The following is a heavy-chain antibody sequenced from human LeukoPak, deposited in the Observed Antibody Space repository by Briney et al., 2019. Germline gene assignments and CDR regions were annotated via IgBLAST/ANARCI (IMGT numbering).Heavy chain of an antibody. D-gene: IGHD4-17*01. V-gene: IGHV3-21*01. CDR2: ISSSSSYI. J-gene: IGHJ6*03. CDR1: GFTFSSYS. Sequence: GGSLRLSCAASGFTFSSYSMNWVRQAPGKGLEWVSSISSSSSYIYYADSVKGRFTISRDNAKNSLYLQMNSLRAEDTAVYYCARDQAVTTAPIYYYYYYMDVWGKGTTVTVSS. CDR3: ARDQAVTTAPIYYYYYYMDV.